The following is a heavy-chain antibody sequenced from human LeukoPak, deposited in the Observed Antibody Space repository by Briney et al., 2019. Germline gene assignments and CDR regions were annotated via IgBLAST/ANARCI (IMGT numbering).Heavy chain of an antibody. CDR2: IYYSGST. J-gene: IGHJ6*03. V-gene: IGHV4-39*01. CDR3: ARGPYYDFWSGHYYYYYMDV. Sequence: PSETLSLTCTVPGGSISSSSYYWGWIRQPPGKGLEWIGSIYYSGSTYYNPSLKSRVTISVDTSKNQFSLKLSSVTAADTAVYYCARGPYYDFWSGHYYYYYMDVWGKGTTVTVSS. CDR1: GGSISSSSYY. D-gene: IGHD3-3*01.